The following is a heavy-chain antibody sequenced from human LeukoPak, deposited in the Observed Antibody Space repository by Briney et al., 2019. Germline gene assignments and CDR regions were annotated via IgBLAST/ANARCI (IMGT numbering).Heavy chain of an antibody. Sequence: PGGSLRLSCAASGFTFSSYSMNWVRQAPGKGLEWVSSISSSSTYIYYADSVKGRFTISRDNAKNSLYLQMNSLRAEDTAVYYCARVIVGATTGAFDIWGQGTMVTVSS. J-gene: IGHJ3*02. D-gene: IGHD1-26*01. CDR3: ARVIVGATTGAFDI. V-gene: IGHV3-21*01. CDR2: ISSSSTYI. CDR1: GFTFSSYS.